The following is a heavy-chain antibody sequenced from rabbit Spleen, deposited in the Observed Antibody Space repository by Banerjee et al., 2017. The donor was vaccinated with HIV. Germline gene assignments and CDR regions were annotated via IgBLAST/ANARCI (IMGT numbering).Heavy chain of an antibody. CDR1: GIDLSSSHF. J-gene: IGHJ6*01. CDR3: ARDAGTSFSTYGMDL. V-gene: IGHV1S40*01. D-gene: IGHD8-1*01. Sequence: QSLEESGGGLVQPEGSLTLACTASGIDLSSSHFMCWVRQAPGKGLEWIASIYAGSSDATYSATWAKGRFTISKTSSTTVTLQMTSLTVADTATYFCARDAGTSFSTYGMDLWGPGTLVTVS. CDR2: IYAGSSDAT.